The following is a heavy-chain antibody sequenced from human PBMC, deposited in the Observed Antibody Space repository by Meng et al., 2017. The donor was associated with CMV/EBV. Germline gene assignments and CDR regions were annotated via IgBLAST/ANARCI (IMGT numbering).Heavy chain of an antibody. Sequence: GESLKISCAASGFTFSSYWMSWVRQAPGKGLEWVANIKQDGSEKYYVDSVKGRFTISRDNAKNSLYLQMNSLRAEDTAVYYCARLLYYDFWSGYGYWGRGTLVTVSS. CDR1: GFTFSSYW. CDR3: ARLLYYDFWSGYGY. D-gene: IGHD3-3*01. J-gene: IGHJ4*02. V-gene: IGHV3-7*01. CDR2: IKQDGSEK.